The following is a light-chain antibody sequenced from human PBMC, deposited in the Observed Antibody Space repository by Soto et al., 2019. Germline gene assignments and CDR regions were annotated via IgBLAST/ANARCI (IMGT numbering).Light chain of an antibody. Sequence: DIVMTQSPDSLAVSLGERATINCKSSQSVFHMTDNKHNLTWYQQSAGQPPKLLINWASSRESGAPDRLSGSGSGTDFTLTFSSLEAEDVPVYYCQQYHSSPWTVSLGTKVEIK. CDR1: QSVFHMTDNKHN. V-gene: IGKV4-1*01. CDR3: QQYHSSPWT. J-gene: IGKJ1*01. CDR2: WAS.